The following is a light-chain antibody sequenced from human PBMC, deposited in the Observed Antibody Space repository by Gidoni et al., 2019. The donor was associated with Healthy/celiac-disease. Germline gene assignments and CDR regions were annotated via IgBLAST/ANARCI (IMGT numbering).Light chain of an antibody. CDR1: QSISSW. Sequence: DIQMTQSPSTLSASVGDRVTITCRDSQSISSWLAWYQQKPGKAPKLLIYKASSLESGVPSRFSGSGSGTEFTLTISSLQADDFATYYCQQYNSYLFTFXHXTKVDIK. V-gene: IGKV1-5*03. CDR2: KAS. CDR3: QQYNSYLFT. J-gene: IGKJ3*01.